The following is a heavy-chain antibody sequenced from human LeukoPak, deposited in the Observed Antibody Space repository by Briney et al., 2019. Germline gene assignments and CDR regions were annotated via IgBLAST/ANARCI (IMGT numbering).Heavy chain of an antibody. CDR2: IYYSGTT. Sequence: SETLSLTCTVSSGSIRSYYWSWIRQPPGKGLEWIGYIYYSGTTNYNPSLKSRVTISVDTSKNQFSLKLTSVTAADSAIYYCARRYDTSGPFFDYWGQGTLVTVSS. D-gene: IGHD3-22*01. CDR3: ARRYDTSGPFFDY. CDR1: SGSIRSYY. J-gene: IGHJ4*02. V-gene: IGHV4-59*01.